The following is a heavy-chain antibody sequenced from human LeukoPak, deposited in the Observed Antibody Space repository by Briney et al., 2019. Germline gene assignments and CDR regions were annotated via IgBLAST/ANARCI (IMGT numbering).Heavy chain of an antibody. J-gene: IGHJ4*02. D-gene: IGHD6-19*01. Sequence: GGSLRLSCAASGFTFSSYSMNWVRQAPGKGLEWVSYISSSSSAIYYADSVKGRFTISRDNAQNSLYLQMNSLRDEDTAVYYCARANLAVAGTQASDYWGQGTLVTVSS. CDR1: GFTFSSYS. CDR2: ISSSSSAI. CDR3: ARANLAVAGTQASDY. V-gene: IGHV3-48*02.